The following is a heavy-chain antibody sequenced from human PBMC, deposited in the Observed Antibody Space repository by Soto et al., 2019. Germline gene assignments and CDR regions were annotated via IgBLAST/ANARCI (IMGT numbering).Heavy chain of an antibody. D-gene: IGHD3-3*01. V-gene: IGHV3-30-3*01. J-gene: IGHJ6*02. CDR2: ISYDGSNK. Sequence: GGSLRLSCAASGFTFSSYAMHWVRQAPGKGLEWVAVISYDGSNKYYADSVKGRFTISRDNSKNTLYLQMNSLRAEDTAVYYCAREIARVTIFGVVIMDYYYYGMDVWGQGTTVTVSS. CDR1: GFTFSSYA. CDR3: AREIARVTIFGVVIMDYYYYGMDV.